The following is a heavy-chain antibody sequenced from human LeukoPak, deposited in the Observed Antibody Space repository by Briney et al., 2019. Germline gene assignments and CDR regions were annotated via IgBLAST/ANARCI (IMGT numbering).Heavy chain of an antibody. CDR2: ISYDGSNK. J-gene: IGHJ4*02. D-gene: IGHD5-12*01. CDR1: GFTFSSYG. V-gene: IGHV3-30*18. CDR3: AKDFIVAGSFDY. Sequence: GGSLRLSCAASGFTFSSYGMHWVRQAPGKGLEWVAVISYDGSNKYYADSVKGRFTISRDNSKNTLYLQMNSLRAEDTAVYYCAKDFIVAGSFDYWGQGTLVTVSS.